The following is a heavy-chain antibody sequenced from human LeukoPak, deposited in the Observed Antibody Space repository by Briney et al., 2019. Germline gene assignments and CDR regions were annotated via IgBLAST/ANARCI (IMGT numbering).Heavy chain of an antibody. CDR1: GFTFSSYW. J-gene: IGHJ4*02. CDR2: INSDGTT. V-gene: IGHV3-74*01. CDR3: ARDGSLPDY. Sequence: GGSLRHSCAASGFTFSSYWMHWVRQAPGKGLVWVSRINSDGTTSYADSVKGRFTISRDNAKNTLYLQMNSLRAEDTAVYYCARDGSLPDYWGQGTLVTVSS.